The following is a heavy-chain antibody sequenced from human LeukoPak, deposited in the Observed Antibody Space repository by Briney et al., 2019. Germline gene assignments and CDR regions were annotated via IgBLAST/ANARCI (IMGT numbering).Heavy chain of an antibody. CDR1: GGSFTIYY. J-gene: IGHJ4*02. CDR2: IYTSGST. CDR3: ARASYSYDINGWVPFDY. Sequence: PSETLSLTCTVSGGSFTIYYWSWIRQPAGKGLEWIGRIYTSGSTNYNPSLKSRVTMSVDTSKNQFSLKLSSVTAADTAVYYCARASYSYDINGWVPFDYWGQGTLVTVSS. D-gene: IGHD3-22*01. V-gene: IGHV4-4*07.